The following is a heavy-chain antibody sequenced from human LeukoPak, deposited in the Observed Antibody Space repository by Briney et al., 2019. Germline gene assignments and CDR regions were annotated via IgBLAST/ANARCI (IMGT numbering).Heavy chain of an antibody. J-gene: IGHJ5*02. V-gene: IGHV3-30-3*01. CDR2: ISYDGSNK. CDR1: GFTFSSYA. D-gene: IGHD6-6*01. CDR3: ARGMSIAALRNWFDP. Sequence: PGGSLRLSCAASGFTFSSYAMHWVRQAPGKGLEWVAFISYDGSNKYYADSVKGRFTISRDNSKNTLYLQMNSLRAEDTAVYYCARGMSIAALRNWFDPWGQGTLVTVSS.